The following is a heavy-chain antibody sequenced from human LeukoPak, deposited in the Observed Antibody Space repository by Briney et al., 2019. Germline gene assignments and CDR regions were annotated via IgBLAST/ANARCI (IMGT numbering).Heavy chain of an antibody. CDR3: ARCVTTDYYYYMDV. V-gene: IGHV4-59*01. D-gene: IGHD4-11*01. CDR1: GGSISSYY. J-gene: IGHJ6*03. Sequence: PSETLSLTCAASGGSISSYYWSWVRQPPGKGLEWVGYIYYSGSTNYNPSLKSRVTISVDTSKNQFSLKLSSVTAADTAVYYCARCVTTDYYYYMDVWGKGTTVTVSS. CDR2: IYYSGST.